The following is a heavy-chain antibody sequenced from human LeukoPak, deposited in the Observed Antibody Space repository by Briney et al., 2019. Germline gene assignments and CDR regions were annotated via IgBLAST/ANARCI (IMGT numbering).Heavy chain of an antibody. CDR1: GFTFSSYS. J-gene: IGHJ3*02. Sequence: GGSLRLSCAASGFTFSSYSMNWVRRAPGKGLEWVSSIISSSSYIYYANSVKGRFTISRDNAKNSLYLQMNSLRAEETAVYYCARERGNDAFDIWGQGTMVTVSS. D-gene: IGHD4-23*01. CDR2: IISSSSYI. CDR3: ARERGNDAFDI. V-gene: IGHV3-21*01.